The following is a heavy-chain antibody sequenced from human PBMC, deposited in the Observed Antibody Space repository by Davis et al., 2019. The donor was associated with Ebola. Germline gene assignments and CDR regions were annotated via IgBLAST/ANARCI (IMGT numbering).Heavy chain of an antibody. Sequence: AASVKVSCKASGYTFTSYYMHWVRQAPGQGLEWMGRIIPILGIANYAQKFQGRVTITADKSTSTAYMELSSLRSEDTAVYYCARDGRAYCGGDCYIDYWGQGTLVTVSS. CDR2: IIPILGIA. D-gene: IGHD2-21*02. V-gene: IGHV1-69*04. J-gene: IGHJ4*02. CDR3: ARDGRAYCGGDCYIDY. CDR1: GYTFTSYY.